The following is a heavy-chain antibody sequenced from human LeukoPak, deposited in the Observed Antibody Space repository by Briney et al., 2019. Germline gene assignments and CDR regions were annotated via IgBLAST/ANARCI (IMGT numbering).Heavy chain of an antibody. J-gene: IGHJ4*02. CDR1: GYTFTRYD. CDR2: MNPKSGDR. Sequence: ASVKVSCKASGYTFTRYDINWVRQATGQGLEWVGWMNPKSGDRGYAQKFQGRVTMTTNPSITTAYMELSNLRSEDTAVYCCARANGDYDYWGQGTLVTVSS. D-gene: IGHD4-17*01. CDR3: ARANGDYDY. V-gene: IGHV1-8*01.